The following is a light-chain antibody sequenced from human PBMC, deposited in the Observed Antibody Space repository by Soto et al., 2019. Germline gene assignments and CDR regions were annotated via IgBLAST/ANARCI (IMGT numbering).Light chain of an antibody. CDR1: SSDVGGYNY. V-gene: IGLV2-14*01. CDR2: DVS. Sequence: QSVLTQPASVSGSPGQSITISCTGASSDVGGYNYVSWYQQHPGKAPKRMIYDVSNRPSGVSNRFSGSKSGNTASLTISGLQAEDEADYYCSSYTSSSIYVFGTGTKVTVL. J-gene: IGLJ1*01. CDR3: SSYTSSSIYV.